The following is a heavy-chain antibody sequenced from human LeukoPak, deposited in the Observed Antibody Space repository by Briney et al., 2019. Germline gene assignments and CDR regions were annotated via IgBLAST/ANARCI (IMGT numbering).Heavy chain of an antibody. CDR1: GFTFSSYS. CDR3: ARQGGHWFDP. V-gene: IGHV3-48*01. Sequence: GGSLRLSCAASGFTFSSYSMNWVRQAPGKGLEWVSYISSSSSTIYYADSVKGRFTISRDNAKNSLYLQMNSLRVEDTAVYYCARQGGHWFDPWGQGTLVTVSS. D-gene: IGHD3-16*01. J-gene: IGHJ5*02. CDR2: ISSSSSTI.